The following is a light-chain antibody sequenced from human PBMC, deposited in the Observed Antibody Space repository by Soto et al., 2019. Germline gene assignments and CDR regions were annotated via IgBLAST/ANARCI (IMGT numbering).Light chain of an antibody. CDR3: AAWDDSLNGVV. Sequence: QAVVTQPPSTSGTPGQRVTISCSGASSNIGSNTVNWYQHLPGTAPKLLIYYNNQRPSGVPDRFSGSRSGTSASLAITGLQSGDDAYYYCAAWDDSLNGVVFGGGTQLTVL. CDR1: SSNIGSNT. V-gene: IGLV1-44*01. J-gene: IGLJ2*01. CDR2: YNN.